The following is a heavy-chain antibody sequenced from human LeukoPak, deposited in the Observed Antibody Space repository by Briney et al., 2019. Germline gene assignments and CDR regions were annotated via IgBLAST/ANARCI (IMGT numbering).Heavy chain of an antibody. CDR3: ARDRSFDY. Sequence: GASVKVSCKASGYSFSSHDINWVRQATGQGLEWMGWMNPKSGNTDHAQKFQGRVTMSRNTSISVAYLELSSLRSEDTAVYYCARDRSFDYWGQGTLVTVSS. V-gene: IGHV1-8*01. CDR2: MNPKSGNT. CDR1: GYSFSSHD. J-gene: IGHJ4*02.